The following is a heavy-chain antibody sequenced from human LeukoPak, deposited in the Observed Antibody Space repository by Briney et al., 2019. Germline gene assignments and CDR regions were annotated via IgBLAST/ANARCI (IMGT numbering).Heavy chain of an antibody. CDR1: GGSISSSSYY. V-gene: IGHV4-39*07. CDR3: ARVDIVVLPSADFDY. J-gene: IGHJ4*02. D-gene: IGHD2-2*01. Sequence: SETLSLTCTVSGGSISSSSYYWGWIRQPPGKGLEWIGGIYYSGSTYYNPSLKSRVTISVDTSKNQFSLKLSSVTAADTAVYYCARVDIVVLPSADFDYWGQGTLVTVSS. CDR2: IYYSGST.